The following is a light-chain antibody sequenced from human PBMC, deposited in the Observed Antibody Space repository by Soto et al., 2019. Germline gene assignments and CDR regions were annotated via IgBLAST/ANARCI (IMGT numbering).Light chain of an antibody. CDR2: GAS. Sequence: EIVLTQSPGTLSLSPGERATLSCRASQSVSSSFLAWYQQKPGQAPRPLIYGASSRATGIPVRFSGSGSGTDFTLPTRRLEPEDFSVYYCQQYGSSPFTFGPGTKVDIK. CDR3: QQYGSSPFT. CDR1: QSVSSSF. J-gene: IGKJ3*01. V-gene: IGKV3-20*01.